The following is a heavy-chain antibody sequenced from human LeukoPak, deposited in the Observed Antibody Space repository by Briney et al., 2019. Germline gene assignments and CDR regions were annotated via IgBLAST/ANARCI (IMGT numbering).Heavy chain of an antibody. CDR2: LSPTRFYK. CDR3: EREIRGEGFDY. Sequence: PGGSLRLSCAASGFTFRSYTMNWVPQAPAKGLEWVSSLSPTRFYKYHADSLKGRFTISRDNAENSLYLQLNSLRVEDTAVYFCEREIRGEGFDYWGQGTLVTVSS. J-gene: IGHJ4*02. D-gene: IGHD3-10*01. CDR1: GFTFRSYT. V-gene: IGHV3-21*01.